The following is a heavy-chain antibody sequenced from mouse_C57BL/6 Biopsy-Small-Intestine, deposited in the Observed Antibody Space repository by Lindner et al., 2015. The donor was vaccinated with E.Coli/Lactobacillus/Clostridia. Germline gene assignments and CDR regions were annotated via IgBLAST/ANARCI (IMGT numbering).Heavy chain of an antibody. CDR3: ATYSNYVSYFDY. J-gene: IGHJ2*01. CDR2: FYPGSGII. V-gene: IGHV1-62-2*01. Sequence: VQLQESGAELVKPGASVKLSCKASGYTFTEYTIHWIKQRSGQGLEWIGWFYPGSGIIKYNEKFKDKATLTADKSSSTAYMQLSSLTSEDSAVYFCATYSNYVSYFDYWGQGTTLTVSS. CDR1: GYTFTEYT. D-gene: IGHD2-5*01.